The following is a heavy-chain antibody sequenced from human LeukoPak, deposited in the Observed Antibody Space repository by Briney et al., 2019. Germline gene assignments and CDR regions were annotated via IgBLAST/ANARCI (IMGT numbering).Heavy chain of an antibody. CDR1: GGSFSGYY. Sequence: SETLSLTCAVYGGSFSGYYWSWIRQPPGKGLEWIGEINHSGSTNYNPSLKSRVTISVDTSKNQFSLKLSSVTAADTAVYYCARVSATVVTQSFDYWGQGTLVTVSS. J-gene: IGHJ4*02. CDR3: ARVSATVVTQSFDY. V-gene: IGHV4-34*01. CDR2: INHSGST. D-gene: IGHD4-23*01.